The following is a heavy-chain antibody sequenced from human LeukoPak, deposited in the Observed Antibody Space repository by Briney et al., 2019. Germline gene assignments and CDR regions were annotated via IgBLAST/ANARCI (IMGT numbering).Heavy chain of an antibody. CDR2: ICHSGST. CDR1: GGSISSGGYS. D-gene: IGHD4-11*01. V-gene: IGHV4-30-2*01. CDR3: ARGRLQYDY. Sequence: SETPSLTCAVSGGSISSGGYSWSWIRQPPGKGLEWIGYICHSGSTYYNPSLKSRVTISVDRSKNQFSLKLSSVTAADTAVYYCARGRLQYDYWGQGTLVTVSS. J-gene: IGHJ4*02.